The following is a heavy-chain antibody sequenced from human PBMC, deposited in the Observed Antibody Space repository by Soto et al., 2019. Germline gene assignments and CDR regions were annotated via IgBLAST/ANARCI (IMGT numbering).Heavy chain of an antibody. Sequence: QVQLQESCPGLVKPSGTLSLTCAVSSDSIRSSNWWSWVRQPPGKGLEWIGEIFPSGSTNYNPSQMRQVTISVAKSKNQFSLNLSSVAAANTAVYYCERRDTAELPSNWLEPWGQGTLVIVSS. J-gene: IGHJ5*02. D-gene: IGHD2-15*01. CDR1: SDSIRSSNW. CDR2: IFPSGST. V-gene: IGHV4-4*02. CDR3: ERRDTAELPSNWLEP.